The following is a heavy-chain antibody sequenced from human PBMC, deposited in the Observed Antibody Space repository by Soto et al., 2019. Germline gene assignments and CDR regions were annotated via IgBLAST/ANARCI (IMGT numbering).Heavy chain of an antibody. CDR2: INHSGST. Sequence: SETLSLTCAVYGGSFSGYYWSWIRQPPGKGLEWIGEINHSGSTNYNPSLKSRVTISVDTSKNQFSLKLSSVTAADTAVYYCACSITMVRGVISWFAPWGQGTLVTVSS. CDR1: GGSFSGYY. V-gene: IGHV4-34*01. J-gene: IGHJ5*02. CDR3: ACSITMVRGVISWFAP. D-gene: IGHD3-10*01.